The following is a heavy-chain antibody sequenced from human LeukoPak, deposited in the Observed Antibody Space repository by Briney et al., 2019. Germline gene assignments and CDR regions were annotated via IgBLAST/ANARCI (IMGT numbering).Heavy chain of an antibody. V-gene: IGHV3-7*01. D-gene: IGHD3-16*02. J-gene: IGHJ6*04. Sequence: TGGSLRLSCVALEFEPTYFWMTWVRRAPGKGLEWVANINPDGSESFYLDSVRGRFTISRDNAKKSLYLQMNRLRAEDTAVYYCATFVGTVSGSYTVPGGLLVWGKGTTVSVSP. CDR2: INPDGSES. CDR3: ATFVGTVSGSYTVPGGLLV. CDR1: EFEPTYFW.